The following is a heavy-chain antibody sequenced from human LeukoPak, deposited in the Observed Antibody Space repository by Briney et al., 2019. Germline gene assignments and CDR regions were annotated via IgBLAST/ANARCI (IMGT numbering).Heavy chain of an antibody. V-gene: IGHV3-23*01. CDR2: ISSSDGST. Sequence: GGSLRLSCAASGFTFSSYAMVWVRQPPGKGLEWVSAISSSDGSTYYAGSVKGRFTISRDNSKNTLYLQMNSLRAEDTAVYHCAKDQATYISGLYFDFWGRGTLVTVSS. CDR3: AKDQATYISGLYFDF. J-gene: IGHJ4*02. D-gene: IGHD6-19*01. CDR1: GFTFSSYA.